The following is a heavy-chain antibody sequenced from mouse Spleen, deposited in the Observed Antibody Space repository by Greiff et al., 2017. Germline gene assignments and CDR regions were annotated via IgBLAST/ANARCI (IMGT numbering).Heavy chain of an antibody. Sequence: QVQLKESGPELVKPGASVKISCKASGYTFTDYYINWVKQRPGQGLEWIGWIFPGSGSTYYNEKFKGKATLTVDKSSSTAYMLLSSLTSEDSAVYFCARGESTMITTTGMDYWGQGTSVTVSS. J-gene: IGHJ4*01. CDR2: IFPGSGST. CDR3: ARGESTMITTTGMDY. V-gene: IGHV1-75*01. D-gene: IGHD2-4*01. CDR1: GYTFTDYY.